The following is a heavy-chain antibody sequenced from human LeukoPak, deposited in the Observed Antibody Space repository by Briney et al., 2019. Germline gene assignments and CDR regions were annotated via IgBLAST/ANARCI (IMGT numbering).Heavy chain of an antibody. CDR1: GYPFIDYY. Sequence: ASVKVSCKASGYPFIDYYLHWVRQAPGQGLEWMGCINPNTGDANSAQNFQGRVIMTRDTSITTAYMELSRLKSDDTALYYCASKGAGHCYDASCMGSFDLWGQGTTVAVSS. D-gene: IGHD2-15*01. J-gene: IGHJ3*01. V-gene: IGHV1-2*02. CDR2: INPNTGDA. CDR3: ASKGAGHCYDASCMGSFDL.